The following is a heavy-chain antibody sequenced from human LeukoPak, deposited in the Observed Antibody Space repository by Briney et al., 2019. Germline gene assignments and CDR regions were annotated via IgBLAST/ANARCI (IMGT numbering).Heavy chain of an antibody. V-gene: IGHV3-21*01. CDR3: ARDALRYFDWLLYYFDY. D-gene: IGHD3-9*01. Sequence: GGSLRLSCAASGFTFSSCSMNWVRQAPGKGLEWVSSISSSSSYIYYADSVKGRFTISRDNAKNSLYLQMNGLRAEDTAVYYCARDALRYFDWLLYYFDYWGQGTLVTVSS. CDR2: ISSSSSYI. J-gene: IGHJ4*02. CDR1: GFTFSSCS.